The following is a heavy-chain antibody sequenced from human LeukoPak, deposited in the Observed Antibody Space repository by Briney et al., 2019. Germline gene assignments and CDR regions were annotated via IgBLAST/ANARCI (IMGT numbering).Heavy chain of an antibody. V-gene: IGHV3-48*03. Sequence: GGSLRLSCTASGFTFGDYAMSWVRQAPGKGLEWISYISSSGSTTYYADSVKGRFTISRDNAKNSLYLQMNSLRAEDTAVYYCARDSSITLFRGVKDYWGQGTLVTVSS. J-gene: IGHJ4*02. CDR2: ISSSGSTT. CDR1: GFTFGDYA. CDR3: ARDSSITLFRGVKDY. D-gene: IGHD3-10*01.